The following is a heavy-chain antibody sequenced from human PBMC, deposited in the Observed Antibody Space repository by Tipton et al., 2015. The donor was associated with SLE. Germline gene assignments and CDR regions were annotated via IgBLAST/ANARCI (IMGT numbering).Heavy chain of an antibody. D-gene: IGHD2-2*01. V-gene: IGHV4-39*07. CDR2: IYYSGST. CDR1: GGSISSSSYY. Sequence: TLSLTCTVSGGSISSSSYYWGWIRQPPGKGLEWIGSIYYSGSTYYNPSLKSRVTISVDTSKNQFSLKLSSVTAPDTAVYYCASPLPAMAHFDYWGQGTLVTVSS. J-gene: IGHJ4*02. CDR3: ASPLPAMAHFDY.